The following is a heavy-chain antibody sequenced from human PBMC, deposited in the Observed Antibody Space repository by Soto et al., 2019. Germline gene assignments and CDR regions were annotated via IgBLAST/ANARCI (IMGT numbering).Heavy chain of an antibody. D-gene: IGHD6-19*01. CDR1: GGSLTSTTYY. J-gene: IGHJ4*02. Sequence: ASETLSLTCRVSGGSLTSTTYYWAWIRQPPGRGLEWLGSIYYSGSTFYNPSLKSRGTISIDVSKTQFSLKLRAVTAADTAIYYCARQPDLPGIAVSGKGYFDYWVQGTLVTVSS. CDR2: IYYSGST. V-gene: IGHV4-39*01. CDR3: ARQPDLPGIAVSGKGYFDY.